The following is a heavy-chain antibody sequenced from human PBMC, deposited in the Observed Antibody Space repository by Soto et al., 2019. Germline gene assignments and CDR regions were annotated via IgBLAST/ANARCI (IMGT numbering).Heavy chain of an antibody. V-gene: IGHV3-23*01. CDR3: GRVYCSGGSCYRYGVDY. Sequence: EAQLLESGGGLVQPGGSLRLSCAASGFTFSSYAMSWVRQAPGKGLEWVSAISGSGGSTYYADSVKGRFTISRDNSKNTLYLQMNSLRAEDTAVYYCGRVYCSGGSCYRYGVDYWGQGTLVTVSS. D-gene: IGHD2-15*01. CDR2: ISGSGGST. J-gene: IGHJ4*02. CDR1: GFTFSSYA.